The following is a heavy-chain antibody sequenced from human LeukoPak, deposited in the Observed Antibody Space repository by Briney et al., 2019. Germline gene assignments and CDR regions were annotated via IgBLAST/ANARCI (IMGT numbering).Heavy chain of an antibody. CDR2: IYYSGST. J-gene: IGHJ4*02. Sequence: SETLSLTCTVSGGSISSSNYYWGWIRQPPGKGLEWIGSIYYSGSTYYNPSLKSRVTISVDTSNNQLSLKLSSVTAADTAVYYCVRDYYDSSGYYYGVSDYWGQGTLVTVSS. CDR3: VRDYYDSSGYYYGVSDY. V-gene: IGHV4-39*07. CDR1: GGSISSSNYY. D-gene: IGHD3-22*01.